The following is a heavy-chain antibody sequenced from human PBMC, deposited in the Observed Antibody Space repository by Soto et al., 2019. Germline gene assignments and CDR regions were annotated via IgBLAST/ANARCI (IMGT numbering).Heavy chain of an antibody. Sequence: PSETLSLTCTVSGGSISSSSYYWGWIRQPPGKGLEWIGSIYYSGSTYYNPSLKSRVTISVDTSKNQFSLKLSSATAADTAVYYCARFDCSGGSCYHPHYFDYWGQGTLVPSPQ. CDR1: GGSISSSSYY. CDR3: ARFDCSGGSCYHPHYFDY. V-gene: IGHV4-39*01. CDR2: IYYSGST. D-gene: IGHD2-15*01. J-gene: IGHJ4*02.